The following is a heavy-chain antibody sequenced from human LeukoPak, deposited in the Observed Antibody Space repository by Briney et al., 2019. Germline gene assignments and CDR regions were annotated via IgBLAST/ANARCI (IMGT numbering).Heavy chain of an antibody. CDR2: ISYDGSNK. D-gene: IGHD5-12*01. V-gene: IGHV3-30*03. CDR1: GFTFSSYG. Sequence: GGSLRLSCAASGFTFSSYGMHWVRQAPAEGLEWVAIISYDGSNKYYADSVKGRFTISRDNSKNTLYLQMNSLRAEDTAVYYCARVSQSGYDHWGQGTLVTVSS. CDR3: ARVSQSGYDH. J-gene: IGHJ5*02.